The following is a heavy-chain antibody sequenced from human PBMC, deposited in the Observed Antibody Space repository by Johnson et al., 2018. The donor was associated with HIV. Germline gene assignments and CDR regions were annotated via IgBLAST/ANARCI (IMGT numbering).Heavy chain of an antibody. V-gene: IGHV3-30*14. CDR2: ISYDGSNK. D-gene: IGHD3-9*01. J-gene: IGHJ3*02. CDR1: GFTFSNYA. CDR3: ARGWLFLDAFDI. Sequence: QVQLVESGGGVVQPGGSLRLSCAASGFTFSNYAIHWVRQAPGKGLEWVAVISYDGSNKYYADSVKGRFTISRDNSKNTLYLQMNSLRAEDTAVYYCARGWLFLDAFDIWGQGTMVTVSS.